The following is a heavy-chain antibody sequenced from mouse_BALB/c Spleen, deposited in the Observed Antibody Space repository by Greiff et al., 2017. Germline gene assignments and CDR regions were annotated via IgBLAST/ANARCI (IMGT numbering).Heavy chain of an antibody. V-gene: IGHV1-7*01. CDR3: ARGDYGNYEAWFAY. Sequence: QVQLKESGAELAKPGASVKMSCKASGYTFTSYWMHWVKQRPGQGLEWIGYINPSTGYTEYNQKFKDKATLTADKSSSTAYMQLSSLTSEDSAVYYCARGDYGNYEAWFAYWGQGTLVTVSA. CDR1: GYTFTSYW. J-gene: IGHJ3*01. D-gene: IGHD2-1*01. CDR2: INPSTGYT.